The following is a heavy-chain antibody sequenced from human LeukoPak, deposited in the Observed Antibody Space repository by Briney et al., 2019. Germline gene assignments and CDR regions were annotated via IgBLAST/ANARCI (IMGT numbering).Heavy chain of an antibody. D-gene: IGHD3-10*01. J-gene: IGHJ5*02. CDR2: IYTSGNT. CDR3: ARVWFGEARFDP. Sequence: SETLSLTCTVSGYSISSGYYWGWIRPPPGKGLEWIGHIYTSGNTNYNPSLKSRVTMSVDTSKNQFSLKLSSVTAVDTAVYYCARVWFGEARFDPWGQGTLVTVSS. V-gene: IGHV4-38-2*02. CDR1: GYSISSGYY.